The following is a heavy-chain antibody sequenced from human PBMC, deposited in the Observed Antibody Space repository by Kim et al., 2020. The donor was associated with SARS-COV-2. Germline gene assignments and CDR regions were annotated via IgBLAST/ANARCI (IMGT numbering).Heavy chain of an antibody. CDR3: AANFDH. CDR2: IWHDGSNK. CDR1: GFTFSNYG. V-gene: IGHV3-33*01. Sequence: GGSLRLSCAASGFTFSNYGMHWVRQAPGQGLEWLAVIWHDGSNKYYAGSVEGRLTISRDNSRNTLFLQMNSLRAEDTAVYYCAANFDHWGQGTPVTVSA. J-gene: IGHJ4*02.